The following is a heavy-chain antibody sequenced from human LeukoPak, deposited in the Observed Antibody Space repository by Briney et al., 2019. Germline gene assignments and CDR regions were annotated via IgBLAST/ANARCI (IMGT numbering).Heavy chain of an antibody. Sequence: PSETLSLTCTVSGYSISSGYYWGWIRQPPGKGLEWIGSIYHSGSTYYNPSLKSRVTISVDTSKNQFSLKLSSVTAADTAVYYCARVNGIAARPLVVDYWGQGTLDTVPS. J-gene: IGHJ4*02. CDR3: ARVNGIAARPLVVDY. CDR2: IYHSGST. D-gene: IGHD6-6*01. V-gene: IGHV4-38-2*02. CDR1: GYSISSGYY.